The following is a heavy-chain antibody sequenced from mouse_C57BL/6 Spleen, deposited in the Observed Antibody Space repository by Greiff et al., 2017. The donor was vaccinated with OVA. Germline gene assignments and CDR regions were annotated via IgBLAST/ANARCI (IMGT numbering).Heavy chain of an antibody. D-gene: IGHD2-3*01. CDR2: INYDGSST. J-gene: IGHJ1*03. CDR1: GFTFSDYY. V-gene: IGHV5-16*01. Sequence: EVQLVESEGGLVQPGSSMKLSCTASGFTFSDYYMAWVRQVPEKGLEWVANINYDGSSTYYLDSLKSRFIISRDNAKNILYLQMSSLKSEDTATYYCARGDGYYFDVWGTGTTVTVSS. CDR3: ARGDGYYFDV.